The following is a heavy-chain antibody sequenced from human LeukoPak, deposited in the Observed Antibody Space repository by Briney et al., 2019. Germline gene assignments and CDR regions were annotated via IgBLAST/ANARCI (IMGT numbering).Heavy chain of an antibody. J-gene: IGHJ4*02. CDR3: ARDLFRRRWLQANYFDY. D-gene: IGHD5-24*01. V-gene: IGHV3-7*01. CDR2: IKQDGSEK. Sequence: QSGGSLRLSCAASGFTFSSYAMHWVRQAPGKGLEWVANIKQDGSEKYYVDSVKGRFTISRDNAKNSLYLQMNSLRAEDTAVYYCARDLFRRRWLQANYFDYWGQGTLVTVSS. CDR1: GFTFSSYA.